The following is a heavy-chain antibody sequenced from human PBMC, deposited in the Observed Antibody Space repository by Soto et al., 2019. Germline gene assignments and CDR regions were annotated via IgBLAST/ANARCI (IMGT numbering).Heavy chain of an antibody. CDR2: ISAYNGNT. Sequence: QVQLGHSGAEVKKPGPSVKISCKASGYTFSSYGISWVRQAPGQGVEWMGWISAYNGNTNYAQKLQGRVTMTTDTSTSTAYMELRSLRSDDTAVYYSARGTTEEALDYWGQGTLVTVSS. CDR3: ARGTTEEALDY. D-gene: IGHD1-1*01. CDR1: GYTFSSYG. J-gene: IGHJ4*02. V-gene: IGHV1-18*01.